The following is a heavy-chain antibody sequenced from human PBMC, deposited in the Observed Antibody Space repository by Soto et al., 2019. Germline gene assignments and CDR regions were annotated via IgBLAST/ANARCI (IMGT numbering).Heavy chain of an antibody. V-gene: IGHV3-21*02. D-gene: IGHD1-26*01. CDR2: ISSSTTYI. CDR3: ATDSATSYFGMDV. J-gene: IGHJ6*02. Sequence: EVQLVVSGGGLVKPGGSLRLSCAASGFTFSYYSMTWVRQAPGRGLEWVSSISSSTTYISYSDSVRGRFTISRDNAKNSLYLQMNSLRAEDTAVYYCATDSATSYFGMDVWGHGTTVTVSS. CDR1: GFTFSYYS.